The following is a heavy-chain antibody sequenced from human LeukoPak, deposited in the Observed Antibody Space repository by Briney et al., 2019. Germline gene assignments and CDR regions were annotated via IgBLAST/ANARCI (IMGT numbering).Heavy chain of an antibody. CDR2: IYYSGST. Sequence: PSETLSLTCTVSGGSISSYYWSWIRQPPGKGLEWIGYIYYSGSTYYNPFLKSRVTISVDTSKNQFSLKLSSVTAADTAVYYCARVATYYFDYWGQGTLVTVSS. J-gene: IGHJ4*02. CDR1: GGSISSYY. D-gene: IGHD5-12*01. V-gene: IGHV4-30-4*01. CDR3: ARVATYYFDY.